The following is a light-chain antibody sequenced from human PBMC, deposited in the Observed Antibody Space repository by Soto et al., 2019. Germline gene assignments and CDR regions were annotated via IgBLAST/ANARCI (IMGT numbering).Light chain of an antibody. J-gene: IGKJ1*01. CDR3: QQYNSYPWT. Sequence: DIQMTQSPSTLSASVGDRVTITCRASQSISSWLAWYQQKPGKAPKLLIYKASSLGSGVPSRFSGSGSGTEFTLTISSLQPDDFAPYYCQQYNSYPWTFGQGTKVEIK. V-gene: IGKV1-5*03. CDR2: KAS. CDR1: QSISSW.